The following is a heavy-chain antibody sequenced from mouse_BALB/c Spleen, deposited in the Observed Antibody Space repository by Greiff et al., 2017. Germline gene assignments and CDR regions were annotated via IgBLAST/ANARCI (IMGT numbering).Heavy chain of an antibody. J-gene: IGHJ3*01. CDR3: ARGRSSWFAY. CDR2: INPGSGGT. Sequence: VQVVESGAELVRPGTSVKVSCKASGYAFTNYLIEWVKQRPGQGLEWIGVINPGSGGTNYNEKFKGKATLTADKSSSTAYMQLSSLTSDDSAVYFCARGRSSWFAYWGQGTLVTVSA. V-gene: IGHV1-54*01. CDR1: GYAFTNYL.